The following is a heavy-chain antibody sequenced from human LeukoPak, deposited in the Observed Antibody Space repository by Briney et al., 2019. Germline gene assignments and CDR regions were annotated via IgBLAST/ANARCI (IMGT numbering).Heavy chain of an antibody. V-gene: IGHV3-7*03. CDR2: IKQDGTEK. J-gene: IGHJ4*02. D-gene: IGHD4-11*01. CDR3: AREDHSNYEY. Sequence: GGSLRLSCAASGFTFSSYWMSWVRQAPGKGLEWVASIKQDGTEKHYVDSVKGRFTTSKDNAKNSLYLQINSLRAEDTAVYYCAREDHSNYEYWGQGTLVTVSS. CDR1: GFTFSSYW.